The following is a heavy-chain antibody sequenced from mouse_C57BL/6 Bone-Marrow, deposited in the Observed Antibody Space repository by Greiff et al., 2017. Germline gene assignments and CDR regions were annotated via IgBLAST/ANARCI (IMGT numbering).Heavy chain of an antibody. CDR3: TTGFAY. Sequence: VQLKQSGAELVRPGASVKLSCTASGFNFKDDYMHWVKQRPEQGLEWIGWIDPENGDTEYASKFKGKATITANTSSSTAYLQLSSLTSEDTADYDCTTGFAYWGQGTLVTVSA. CDR1: GFNFKDDY. V-gene: IGHV14-4*01. J-gene: IGHJ3*01. CDR2: IDPENGDT.